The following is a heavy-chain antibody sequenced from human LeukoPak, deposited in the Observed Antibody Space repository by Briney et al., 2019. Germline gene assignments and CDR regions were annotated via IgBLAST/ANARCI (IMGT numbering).Heavy chain of an antibody. Sequence: GGSLRLSCAASGFTFSTYWMSWVRQAPGKGLEWVANIKQDESEKYYVDSVRGRFTISRDNAKNSLYLQMNSLRAEDTAVYYCARGSSVTANNFDYWGQGTLVTVSS. CDR1: GFTFSTYW. CDR3: ARGSSVTANNFDY. V-gene: IGHV3-7*01. D-gene: IGHD4-11*01. CDR2: IKQDESEK. J-gene: IGHJ4*02.